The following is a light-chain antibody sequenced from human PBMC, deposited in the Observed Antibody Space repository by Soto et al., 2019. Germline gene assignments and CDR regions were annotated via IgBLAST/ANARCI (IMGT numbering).Light chain of an antibody. CDR3: CSYAGSNTYV. CDR2: EDS. V-gene: IGLV2-23*01. Sequence: QSALTQPASVSGSPGQSITISCTGTSNDVGIYNLVSWYQQFPGKAPKLMIYEDSRRPSGVSNRFSGSKSGNTASLTISGLQAVDEADYYCCSYAGSNTYVFGTGTKLTVL. CDR1: SNDVGIYNL. J-gene: IGLJ1*01.